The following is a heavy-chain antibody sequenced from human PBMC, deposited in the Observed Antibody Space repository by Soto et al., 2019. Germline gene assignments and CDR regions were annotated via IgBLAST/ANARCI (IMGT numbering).Heavy chain of an antibody. CDR2: IYYSGST. Sequence: SETLSLTCTFSGGSISSYYWSLIRQPPGKGLEWIGYIYYSGSTNYNPSLKSRVTISVDTSKNQFSLKLSSVTAADTAVYYCARDTHYSSGWYIWGQGTLVTVSS. D-gene: IGHD6-19*01. CDR3: ARDTHYSSGWYI. CDR1: GGSISSYY. J-gene: IGHJ4*02. V-gene: IGHV4-59*01.